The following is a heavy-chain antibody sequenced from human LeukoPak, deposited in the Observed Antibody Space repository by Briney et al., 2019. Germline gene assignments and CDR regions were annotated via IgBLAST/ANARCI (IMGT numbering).Heavy chain of an antibody. J-gene: IGHJ3*02. CDR3: AGRGYSYGLDAFDI. CDR1: GYTFTSYD. CDR2: MNPNSGNT. V-gene: IGHV1-8*01. Sequence: ASVKVSCKASGYTFTSYDINWVRQATGQGLEWMGWMNPNSGNTGYAQKFQGRVTMTRNTSMSTAYMELSSLRSEDTAVYYCAGRGYSYGLDAFDIWGQGTMVTVSS. D-gene: IGHD5-18*01.